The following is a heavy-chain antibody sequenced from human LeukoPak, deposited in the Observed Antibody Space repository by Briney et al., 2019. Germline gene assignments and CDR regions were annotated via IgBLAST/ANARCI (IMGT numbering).Heavy chain of an antibody. CDR3: AREDPAARRGNY. V-gene: IGHV4-30-2*01. J-gene: IGHJ4*02. D-gene: IGHD2-2*01. CDR1: GGSISNGGYY. Sequence: PSETLSLTCTISGGSISNGGYYWSWIRQPPGKGLEWIGYIYHSGSTYYNPSLKSRVTMSVDTSKNQFSLKLSSVTAADTAVYYCAREDPAARRGNYWGQGTLVTVSS. CDR2: IYHSGST.